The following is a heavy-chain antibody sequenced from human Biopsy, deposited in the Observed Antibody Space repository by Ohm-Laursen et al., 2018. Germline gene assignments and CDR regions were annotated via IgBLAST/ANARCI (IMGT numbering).Heavy chain of an antibody. Sequence: SLRLSCSAPGFTFSDYAMSWVRQAPGKGLEWVAGIYGGGFSTYYADSVKGRFTISRDASKNTLYLLMNSLRAEDTAMYYCAKGGYCTTTSCYMDVDYWGQGTLVTVSS. CDR1: GFTFSDYA. D-gene: IGHD2-2*02. CDR2: IYGGGFST. CDR3: AKGGYCTTTSCYMDVDY. V-gene: IGHV3-23*01. J-gene: IGHJ4*02.